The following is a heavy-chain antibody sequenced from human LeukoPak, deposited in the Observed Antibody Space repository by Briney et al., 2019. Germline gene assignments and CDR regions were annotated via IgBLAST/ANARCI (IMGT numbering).Heavy chain of an antibody. Sequence: ASVKVSCKASGYTFTSYGISWVRQAPGQGLEWMGWISAYNGNTNYAQKLQGRVTMTTDTSTSTAYMELRRLRSDDTAVYYCARDLVAARPGDVPFDPWGQGTLVTVSS. V-gene: IGHV1-18*01. CDR2: ISAYNGNT. CDR1: GYTFTSYG. J-gene: IGHJ5*02. D-gene: IGHD6-6*01. CDR3: ARDLVAARPGDVPFDP.